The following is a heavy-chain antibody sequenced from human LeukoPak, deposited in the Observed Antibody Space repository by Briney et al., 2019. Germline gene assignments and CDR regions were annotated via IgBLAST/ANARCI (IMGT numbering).Heavy chain of an antibody. Sequence: ASVKVSCKASGYTFTGYGITWVRQAPGQGLEWMGWISTYNGDTNYAQSLQGRVTMTTDTSTSTAYMELRNLRSDETAVYYCARGRGSTSRYWGQGTLVTVSS. D-gene: IGHD5-12*01. J-gene: IGHJ4*02. CDR3: ARGRGSTSRY. V-gene: IGHV1-18*01. CDR1: GYTFTGYG. CDR2: ISTYNGDT.